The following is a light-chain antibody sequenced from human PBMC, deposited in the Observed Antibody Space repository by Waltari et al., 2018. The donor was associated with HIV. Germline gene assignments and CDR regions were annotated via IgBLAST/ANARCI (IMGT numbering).Light chain of an antibody. Sequence: EIVMTQSPATLSVSPGERATLSCKASQSVNNNLAWYQQKPGQAPRHLIYGASTKGNRIPARFSGSWSEKKFTPTLSSLYSEDFAVYFRQQYENRPFTFGQGTRLEIK. V-gene: IGKV3-15*01. CDR1: QSVNNN. J-gene: IGKJ5*01. CDR2: GAS. CDR3: QQYENRPFT.